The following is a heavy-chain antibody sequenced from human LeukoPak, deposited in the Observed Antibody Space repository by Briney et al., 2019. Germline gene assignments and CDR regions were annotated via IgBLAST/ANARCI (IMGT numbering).Heavy chain of an antibody. V-gene: IGHV3-9*03. CDR1: GFTFDDYA. D-gene: IGHD3-10*01. J-gene: IGHJ4*02. Sequence: GGSLRLSCAASGFTFDDYAMHWVRQAPGKGLEWVSGISWNSGSIGYADSVKGRFTISRDNAKNSLYLQMNSLRAEDVALYYCAKDMRGSGSLGDYWGQGTLVTVSS. CDR3: AKDMRGSGSLGDY. CDR2: ISWNSGSI.